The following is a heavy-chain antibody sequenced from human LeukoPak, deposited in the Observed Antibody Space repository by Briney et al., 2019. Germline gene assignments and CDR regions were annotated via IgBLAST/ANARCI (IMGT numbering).Heavy chain of an antibody. D-gene: IGHD2-2*02. CDR1: GGSISSYY. CDR3: ARTAISERKYCSSTSCYTGRYYFDY. CDR2: IYTSGST. V-gene: IGHV4-4*07. J-gene: IGHJ4*02. Sequence: SETLSLTCTVSGGSISSYYWSWIRQPAGKGLEWIGRIYTSGSTNYNPSLKSRVTMSVDTSKNQFSLKLSSVTAADTAVYYCARTAISERKYCSSTSCYTGRYYFDYWGQGTLVTVSS.